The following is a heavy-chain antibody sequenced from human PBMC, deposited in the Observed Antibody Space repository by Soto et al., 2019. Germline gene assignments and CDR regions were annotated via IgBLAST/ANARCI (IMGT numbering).Heavy chain of an antibody. D-gene: IGHD5-12*01. V-gene: IGHV1-18*01. J-gene: IGHJ4*02. CDR1: GYTFTSYG. Sequence: GASVKVSCKASGYTFTSYGISWVRQAPGQGLEWMGWISAYNGNTNYAQKLQGRVTMTTDTSTSTAYMELRSLRSDDTAVYYCARVGYSGYDYWSPEFDYWGQGTLVTVSS. CDR2: ISAYNGNT. CDR3: ARVGYSGYDYWSPEFDY.